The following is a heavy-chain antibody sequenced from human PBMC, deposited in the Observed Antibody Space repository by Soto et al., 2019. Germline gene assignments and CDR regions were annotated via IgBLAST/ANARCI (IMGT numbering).Heavy chain of an antibody. CDR1: GFTFSSYD. Sequence: EVQLVESGGGLVQPGGSLRLSCAASGFTFSSYDMNWVRQAPGKGLEWVSYISTSSGTIYYADSVNGRFTISRDNAKNSRYLQMNSLRAEDTAVYYCTRTYGEGYWGQGPLVTVSS. V-gene: IGHV3-48*01. CDR2: ISTSSGTI. J-gene: IGHJ4*02. D-gene: IGHD4-17*01. CDR3: TRTYGEGY.